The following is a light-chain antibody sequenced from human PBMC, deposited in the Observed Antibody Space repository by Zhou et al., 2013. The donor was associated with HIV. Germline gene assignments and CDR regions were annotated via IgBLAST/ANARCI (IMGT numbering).Light chain of an antibody. J-gene: IGKJ2*01. Sequence: DIVMTQSPLSLPVTPGEPASISCRSSQSLLYSNGYNYLDWYLQKPGQSPQLLIYLGSNRASGVPDRFSGSGSRTDFTLKISRVEAEDVGVYYCMQSLQTPRTFGQGTKLEI. V-gene: IGKV2-28*01. CDR1: QSLLYSNGYNY. CDR2: LGS. CDR3: MQSLQTPRT.